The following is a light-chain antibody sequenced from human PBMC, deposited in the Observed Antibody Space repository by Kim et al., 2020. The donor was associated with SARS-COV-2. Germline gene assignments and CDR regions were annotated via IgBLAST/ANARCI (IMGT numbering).Light chain of an antibody. J-gene: IGLJ2*01. Sequence: GQSITISCTGSRSDVGNYNLVSWYPQHPGKAPKRVIFEVKRRPSGVSNRFSGSKSGNTASLTISGLQPEDEADYYCCSYAGSSTLVFGGGTKVTVL. CDR3: CSYAGSSTLV. CDR1: RSDVGNYNL. CDR2: EVK. V-gene: IGLV2-23*02.